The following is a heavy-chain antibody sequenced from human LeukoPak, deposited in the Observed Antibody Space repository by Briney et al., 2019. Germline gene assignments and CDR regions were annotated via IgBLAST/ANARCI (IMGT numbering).Heavy chain of an antibody. J-gene: IGHJ6*03. D-gene: IGHD6-13*01. CDR1: GYTFTSYD. CDR3: ARGNGQQLVLDYYYYMDV. V-gene: IGHV1-8*01. Sequence: WASVKVSCKASGYTFTSYDINWVRQATGRGLEWMGWMNPNSGNTGYAQKFQGRVTMTRNTSISTAYMELSSLRSEDTAVYYCARGNGQQLVLDYYYYMDVWGKGTTVTVSS. CDR2: MNPNSGNT.